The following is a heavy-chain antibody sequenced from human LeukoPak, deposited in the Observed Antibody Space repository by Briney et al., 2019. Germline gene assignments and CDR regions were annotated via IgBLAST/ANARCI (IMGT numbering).Heavy chain of an antibody. V-gene: IGHV3-21*01. CDR2: ISSSSSYI. CDR1: GFTFSSYS. J-gene: IGHJ4*02. D-gene: IGHD3-22*01. Sequence: PGGSLRLSCAASGFTFSSYSMNWVRQAPGKGLEWVSCISSSSSYIYYADSVKGRFTISRDNAKNSLYLQMNSLRAEDTAVYYCAREVENYYYDSSGYYFPWTPVWDYWGQGTLVTVSS. CDR3: AREVENYYYDSSGYYFPWTPVWDY.